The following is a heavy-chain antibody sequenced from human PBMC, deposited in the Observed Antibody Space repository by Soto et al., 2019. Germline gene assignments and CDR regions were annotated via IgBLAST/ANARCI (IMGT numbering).Heavy chain of an antibody. J-gene: IGHJ5*02. CDR3: ARNVVIPTAMPGTNWFDP. CDR1: GFSLTTTGVG. CDR2: IYWDDKK. Sequence: QITLKESGPTLVKPTQTLTLTCTFSGFSLTTTGVGVGWIRQPPGKALEWLALIYWDDKKRFSPSLKSRLTIAKDTSNNQVVLTMTNMDPVDTATYYCARNVVIPTAMPGTNWFDPWGQGTLVTVSS. V-gene: IGHV2-5*02. D-gene: IGHD2-2*01.